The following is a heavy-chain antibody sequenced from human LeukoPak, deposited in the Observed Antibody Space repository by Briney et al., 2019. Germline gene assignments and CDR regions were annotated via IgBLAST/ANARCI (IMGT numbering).Heavy chain of an antibody. J-gene: IGHJ4*02. CDR1: GYTFTGYY. Sequence: ASVKVSCKASGYTFTGYYMHWVRQAPGQGLEWTGWINPNSGGTNYAQKFQGRVTMTRDTSISTAYMELSRLRSDDTAVYYCARESGVEMATIKRDFDYWGQGTLVTVSS. CDR3: ARESGVEMATIKRDFDY. CDR2: INPNSGGT. D-gene: IGHD5-24*01. V-gene: IGHV1-2*02.